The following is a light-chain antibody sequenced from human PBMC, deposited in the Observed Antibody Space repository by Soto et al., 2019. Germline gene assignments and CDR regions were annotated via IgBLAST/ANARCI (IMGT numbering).Light chain of an antibody. Sequence: DIQMTQSPSSLSASVGERGPITCRASQSISNYLNWYQQKPGKAPNLLIYAASSLQSGVPSRFSGSGSGTDFTPTISRLEPEDFAVYHCQQYTMSPPTFGGGTKVDIK. CDR1: QSISNY. CDR2: AAS. J-gene: IGKJ4*01. CDR3: QQYTMSPPT. V-gene: IGKV1-39*01.